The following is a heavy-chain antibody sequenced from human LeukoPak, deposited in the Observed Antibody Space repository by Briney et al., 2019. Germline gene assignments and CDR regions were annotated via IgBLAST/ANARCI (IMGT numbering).Heavy chain of an antibody. CDR1: GVTFSDYM. CDR3: GRDESVSGPTTFDF. Sequence: GSLRLSCAAPGVTFSDYMMHSVRQVLGKGLGWGSRINTNGRITIYADSAKGRFTISRDNAKNTLYLQMNSLRGEDTGVYYCGRDESVSGPTTFDFWGQGTLVTVSS. CDR2: INTNGRIT. D-gene: IGHD6-19*01. J-gene: IGHJ4*02. V-gene: IGHV3-74*01.